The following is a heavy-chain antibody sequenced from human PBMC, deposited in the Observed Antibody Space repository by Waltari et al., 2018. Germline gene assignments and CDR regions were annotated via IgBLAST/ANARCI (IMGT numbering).Heavy chain of an antibody. CDR3: AGGGYSGNDFTQY. CDR2: LRYDGSNE. J-gene: IGHJ4*02. D-gene: IGHD5-12*01. CDR1: GFTFRRYG. Sequence: QVQLLESGGGVVQPGGSLRLSCAAFGFTFRRYGMNWVRQAPGKGPEWVCYLRYDGSNEYYEESVKGRFTISRDNSKNTLYLQMNSLRTEDTAVYYCAGGGYSGNDFTQYWGQGTPVTVSS. V-gene: IGHV3-30*02.